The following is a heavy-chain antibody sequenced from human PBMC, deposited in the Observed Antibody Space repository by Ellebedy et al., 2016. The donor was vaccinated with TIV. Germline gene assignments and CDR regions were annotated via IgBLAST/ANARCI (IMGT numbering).Heavy chain of an antibody. CDR1: GFTFSNYA. D-gene: IGHD6-13*01. J-gene: IGHJ4*02. V-gene: IGHV3-7*03. CDR3: ARRGLAAGGTLLYY. CDR2: IKQDGSEK. Sequence: PGGSLRLSCAASGFTFSNYAMSWVRQAPGKGLEWVAHIKQDGSEKYYVDSVKGRFTISRDNAENSLYLQMNSLRAEDTAVYYCARRGLAAGGTLLYYWGQGTLVTVSS.